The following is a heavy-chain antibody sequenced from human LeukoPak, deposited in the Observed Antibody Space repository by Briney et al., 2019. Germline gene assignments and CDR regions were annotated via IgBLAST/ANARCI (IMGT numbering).Heavy chain of an antibody. Sequence: SETLPLTCTVSGGSISSTNYYWGWIRQPPGKGLEWIGTISYSGSTYYNPSLKSRVSISVETSKNQFSLRLSSVTAADTAVYYCARRYNWDDRWDWGQGTLVTVSS. J-gene: IGHJ4*02. D-gene: IGHD1-1*01. CDR2: ISYSGST. V-gene: IGHV4-39*07. CDR3: ARRYNWDDRWD. CDR1: GGSISSTNYY.